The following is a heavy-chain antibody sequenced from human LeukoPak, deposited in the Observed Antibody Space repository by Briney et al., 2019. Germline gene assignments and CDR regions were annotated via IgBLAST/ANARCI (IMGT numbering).Heavy chain of an antibody. CDR1: GYTFTSYD. J-gene: IGHJ3*02. CDR3: VRVMAASDAFDI. D-gene: IGHD5-24*01. V-gene: IGHV1-8*03. Sequence: GASVKVSCKASGYTFTSYDINWVRQATGQGLEWMGWMNPNSGNTGYAQKFQGRVTITRNTSISTAYMELSSLRSEDTAVYYCVRVMAASDAFDIWGQGTMVTVSS. CDR2: MNPNSGNT.